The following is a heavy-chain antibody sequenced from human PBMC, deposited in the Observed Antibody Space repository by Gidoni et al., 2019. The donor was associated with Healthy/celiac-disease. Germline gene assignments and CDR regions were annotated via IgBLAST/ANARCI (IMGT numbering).Heavy chain of an antibody. V-gene: IGHV3-23*01. J-gene: IGHJ4*02. CDR3: AKDRSGYYYEVQLDY. CDR2: ISGSVGST. D-gene: IGHD3-22*01. CDR1: GCPFSSYA. Sequence: EVQLLESGGGLVQPGGSLRLSWAASGCPFSSYAMSWVRQAPGKGLECVSAISGSVGSTYYADSVKGRFTISRDNSKNTLYLQMNSLRAEDTAVYYCAKDRSGYYYEVQLDYWGQGTLVTVSS.